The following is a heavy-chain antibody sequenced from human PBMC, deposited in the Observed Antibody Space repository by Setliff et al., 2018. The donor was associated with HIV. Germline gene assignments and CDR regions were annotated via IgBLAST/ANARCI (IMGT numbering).Heavy chain of an antibody. D-gene: IGHD2-21*01. CDR1: GFSFSDAW. CDR2: ISRTSSYI. J-gene: IGHJ6*03. CDR3: TTGDTNPIYPQYMDI. Sequence: GGSLRLSCAASGFSFSDAWMKWVRQAPGKGLEWVSSISRTSSYIYYVDSVKGRFTISRDNAKNSLYLQMNSLRAEDTAVYYCTTGDTNPIYPQYMDIWGRGTTVTVSS. V-gene: IGHV3-21*01.